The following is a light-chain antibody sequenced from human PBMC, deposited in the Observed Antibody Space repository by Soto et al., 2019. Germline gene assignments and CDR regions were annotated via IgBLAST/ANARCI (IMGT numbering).Light chain of an antibody. CDR3: QSYDSSLSAL. Sequence: QSVLTQPPSVSGAPGQSVTISCTGSSSNIGAGYDVHWYQQLPGTAPKLLIYGNSNRPSGVPDRFSGSKSGTSASLAITGLQADDEADYYCQSYDSSLSALFGGGTKVTVL. J-gene: IGLJ3*02. CDR2: GNS. CDR1: SSNIGAGYD. V-gene: IGLV1-40*01.